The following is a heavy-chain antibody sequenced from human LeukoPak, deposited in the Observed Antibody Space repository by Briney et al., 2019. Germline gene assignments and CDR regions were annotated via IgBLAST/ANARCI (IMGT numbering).Heavy chain of an antibody. J-gene: IGHJ6*02. D-gene: IGHD4-23*01. CDR3: AREGYGGNAYFYYYGMDV. CDR2: IIPVFGIA. Sequence: VKVSCKASGGTFSSYAISWVRQAPGQGLEWMGRIIPVFGIANYAQKFQGRVTITADKSTSTAYVELSSLRSEDTAVYYCAREGYGGNAYFYYYGMDVWGQGTTVTVSS. V-gene: IGHV1-69*04. CDR1: GGTFSSYA.